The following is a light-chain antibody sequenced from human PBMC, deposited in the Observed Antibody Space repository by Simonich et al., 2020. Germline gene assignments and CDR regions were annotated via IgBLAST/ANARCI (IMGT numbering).Light chain of an antibody. CDR2: DVS. V-gene: IGLV2-14*01. Sequence: QSALTQPASVSGSPGQSITISCTGTGSDVGGYNYVPWYQQHPGKAPKLMIYDVSKRPSGVSNRFSGSKSGNTASLTISGLQAEDEADYYCSSYTSSSTWVFGGGTKLTVL. J-gene: IGLJ3*02. CDR3: SSYTSSSTWV. CDR1: GSDVGGYNY.